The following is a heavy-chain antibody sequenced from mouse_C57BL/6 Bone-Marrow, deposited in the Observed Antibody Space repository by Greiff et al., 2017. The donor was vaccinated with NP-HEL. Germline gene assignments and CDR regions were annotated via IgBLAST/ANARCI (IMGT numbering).Heavy chain of an antibody. D-gene: IGHD1-1*01. CDR1: GFTFSDYY. Sequence: DVKLVESGGGLVQPGGSLKLSCAASGFTFSDYYMYWVRQTPEKRLEWVAYISNGGGSTYYPDTVKGRFTISRDNAKNTLYLQMSRLKSEDTAMYYCASATVGRSLYWYFEVWGTGTTVTVSS. CDR3: ASATVGRSLYWYFEV. J-gene: IGHJ1*03. V-gene: IGHV5-12*01. CDR2: ISNGGGST.